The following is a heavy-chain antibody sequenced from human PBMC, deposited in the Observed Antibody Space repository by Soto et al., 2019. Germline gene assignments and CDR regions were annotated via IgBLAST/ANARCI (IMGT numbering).Heavy chain of an antibody. D-gene: IGHD3-9*01. CDR2: ITSASDYI. J-gene: IGHJ3*02. CDR1: GFMFTRST. V-gene: IGHV3-21*01. CDR3: ARVGTGSSTPLDI. Sequence: PGGSLRLSCVASGFMFTRSTMNWVRQAPGKGLEWVSSITSASDYIFYADSVKGRFTISGDNAKNSLYLQMNSLRAEDTAVYYCARVGTGSSTPLDIWGQGTMVTVSS.